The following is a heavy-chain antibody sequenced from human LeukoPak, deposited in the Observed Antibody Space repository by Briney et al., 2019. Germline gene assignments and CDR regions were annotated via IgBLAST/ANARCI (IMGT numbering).Heavy chain of an antibody. V-gene: IGHV3-23*01. J-gene: IGHJ3*02. CDR3: AKDLWSYSTHDAFDI. D-gene: IGHD1-26*01. CDR2: ISGSGGST. Sequence: PGGSLRLSCAASGFTFSSYGMSWVRQAPGKGLEWVSAISGSGGSTYYADSVKGRFTISRDNSKNTLYLQMNSLRAEDTAVYYCAKDLWSYSTHDAFDIWGQGTMVTVSS. CDR1: GFTFSSYG.